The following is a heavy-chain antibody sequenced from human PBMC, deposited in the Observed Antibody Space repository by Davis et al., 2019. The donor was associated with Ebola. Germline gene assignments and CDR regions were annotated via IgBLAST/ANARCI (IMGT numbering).Heavy chain of an antibody. J-gene: IGHJ6*04. CDR3: ARVALLWFGELFRQYGMDV. D-gene: IGHD3-10*01. Sequence: SETLSLTCTVSGGSIISSSSYWGWIRQPPGKGLEWIGSIYYSGITYYNPSLKSRVTISVDKSKNQFSLKLSSVTAADTAVYYCARVALLWFGELFRQYGMDVWGKGTTVTVSS. CDR2: IYYSGIT. V-gene: IGHV4-39*07. CDR1: GGSIISSSSY.